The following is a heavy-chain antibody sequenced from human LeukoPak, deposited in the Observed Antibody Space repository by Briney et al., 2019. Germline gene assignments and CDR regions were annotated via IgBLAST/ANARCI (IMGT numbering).Heavy chain of an antibody. CDR2: MNPNSGNT. V-gene: IGHV1-8*01. CDR1: GYTFTSYD. Sequence: ASVKVSCKASGYTFTSYDINWVRQATGQGLEWMGWMNPNSGNTGYAQKFQGRVTMIRNTSISTAYMELSSLRSEDTAVYYCASGGVAVAATSIWGQGTLVTVSS. D-gene: IGHD6-19*01. J-gene: IGHJ4*02. CDR3: ASGGVAVAATSI.